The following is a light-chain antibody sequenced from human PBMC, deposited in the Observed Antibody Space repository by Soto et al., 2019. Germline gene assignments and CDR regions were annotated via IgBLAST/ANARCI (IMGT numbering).Light chain of an antibody. CDR2: EVT. J-gene: IGLJ3*02. CDR1: NSEVGGYNY. CDR3: SSHASTHIFYSV. V-gene: IGLV2-8*01. Sequence: QSAVRKPASAAGPPRQSVTISCTGTNSEVGGYNYVSWYQQYPGRDPKLMIYEVTKRPSGVPDRFSGSKSGNTASLTVSGLQAEDEFVYYCSSHASTHIFYSVFGRGTQPT.